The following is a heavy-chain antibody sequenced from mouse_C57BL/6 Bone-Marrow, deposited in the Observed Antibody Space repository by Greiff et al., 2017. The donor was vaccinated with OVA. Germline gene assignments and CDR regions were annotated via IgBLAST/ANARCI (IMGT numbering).Heavy chain of an antibody. V-gene: IGHV1-15*01. CDR1: GYTFTDYE. CDR3: TKGRTGGY. CDR2: IDPETGGT. Sequence: VKLMESGAELVRPGASVTLSCKASGYTFTDYEMHWVKQTPVHGLEWIGAIDPETGGTAYNQKFKGKAILTADKSSSTAYMELRSLTSEDSAVYYCTKGRTGGYWGQGTTLTVSS. J-gene: IGHJ2*01.